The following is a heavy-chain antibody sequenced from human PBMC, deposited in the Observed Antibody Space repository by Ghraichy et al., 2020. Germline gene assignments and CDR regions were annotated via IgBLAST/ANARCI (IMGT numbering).Heavy chain of an antibody. CDR1: GGSIRSYY. D-gene: IGHD3-22*01. CDR2: IYTSGST. V-gene: IGHV4-4*09. J-gene: IGHJ3*02. CDR3: GRSRTNSGYYRGYAFDI. Sequence: SETLSLTCTVSGGSIRSYYWSWIRQPPGKGLEWIGYIYTSGSTNYNPSLKSRVTISVDTSKNQFSLKLSSVTAADTAVYYCGRSRTNSGYYRGYAFDIWGQGTMVTVSS.